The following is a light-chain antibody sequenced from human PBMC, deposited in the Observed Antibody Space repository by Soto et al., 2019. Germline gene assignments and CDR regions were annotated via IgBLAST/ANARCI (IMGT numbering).Light chain of an antibody. V-gene: IGLV2-14*01. Sequence: QSVLTQPASVSGSPGQSITISCTGTSSDVGIYNYVSWYQQHPGKAPKLMIYQVTNRPSGVSNRFSGSESGNTASLTISGLQAEDEADYYCSSYTSSSTLVFGTGTKVTVL. CDR3: SSYTSSSTLV. J-gene: IGLJ1*01. CDR2: QVT. CDR1: SSDVGIYNY.